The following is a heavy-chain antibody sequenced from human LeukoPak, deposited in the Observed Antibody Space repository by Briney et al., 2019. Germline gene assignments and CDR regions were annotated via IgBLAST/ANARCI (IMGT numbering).Heavy chain of an antibody. J-gene: IGHJ5*02. CDR1: GGSISSYY. CDR3: AGLGYYDILTGYYPNWFDP. Sequence: PSETLSLTCTVSGGSISSYYWSWIRQPPGKGLEWIGYIYYSGSTNYNPSLKSRVTISVDTSKNQFSLKLSSVTAADTAVYYCAGLGYYDILTGYYPNWFDPWGQGTLVTVSS. CDR2: IYYSGST. V-gene: IGHV4-59*08. D-gene: IGHD3-9*01.